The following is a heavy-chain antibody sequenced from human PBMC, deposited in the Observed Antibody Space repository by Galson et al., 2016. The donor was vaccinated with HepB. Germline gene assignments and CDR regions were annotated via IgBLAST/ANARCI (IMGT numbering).Heavy chain of an antibody. Sequence: PALVKPTQTLTLTCTLSGFSLTTSGVGVGWIRQPPGKTLEWLTLIFWDDDKRYNPSLKSRLTIAKDSSENQVVLRMTNVDPVDTATYYCAHFYYGLDVWGQGTTVTISS. CDR3: AHFYYGLDV. CDR2: IFWDDDK. J-gene: IGHJ6*02. V-gene: IGHV2-5*02. CDR1: GFSLTTSGVG.